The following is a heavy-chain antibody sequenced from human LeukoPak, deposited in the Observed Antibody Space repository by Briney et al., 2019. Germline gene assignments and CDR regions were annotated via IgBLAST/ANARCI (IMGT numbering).Heavy chain of an antibody. CDR2: IYHSGNT. D-gene: IGHD1-26*01. V-gene: IGHV4-38-2*01. CDR1: GYSISSGYY. J-gene: IGHJ5*01. Sequence: PSETLSLTCAVSGYSISSGYYWGWIRQPPGKGLEWIGSIYHSGNTYYNPPLKSRVTISVDTSKNQFSLKLSSVTAADTAVYYCARGGVKRELLLDSWGQGTLVTVSS. CDR3: ARGGVKRELLLDS.